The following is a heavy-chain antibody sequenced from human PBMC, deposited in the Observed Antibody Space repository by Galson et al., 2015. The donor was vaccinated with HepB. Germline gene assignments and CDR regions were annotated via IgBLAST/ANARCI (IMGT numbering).Heavy chain of an antibody. Sequence: SLRLSCAASGFTFSSYAMSWVRQAPGKGLEWVSAISGSGGSTYYADSVKGRFTISRDNSKNTLYLQMNSLRAEDTAVYYCAVKRVVTATLYWFDYWGQGTLVTVSS. J-gene: IGHJ4*02. CDR2: ISGSGGST. D-gene: IGHD2-21*02. V-gene: IGHV3-23*01. CDR1: GFTFSSYA. CDR3: AVKRVVTATLYWFDY.